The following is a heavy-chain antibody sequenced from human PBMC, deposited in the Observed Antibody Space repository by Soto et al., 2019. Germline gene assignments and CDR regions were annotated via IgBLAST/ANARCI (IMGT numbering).Heavy chain of an antibody. Sequence: QVQLVQSGAEVKKPGSSVKVSCRASGGTFSSYPINWVRQAPGQGLEWMGRITPILGIANYAQKFQGRVTITADKSTSTASMELSSLRSEDSAVYYCASQESSWGQGTLLTVSS. CDR2: ITPILGIA. CDR1: GGTFSSYP. J-gene: IGHJ5*02. CDR3: ASQESS. V-gene: IGHV1-69*02. D-gene: IGHD3-10*01.